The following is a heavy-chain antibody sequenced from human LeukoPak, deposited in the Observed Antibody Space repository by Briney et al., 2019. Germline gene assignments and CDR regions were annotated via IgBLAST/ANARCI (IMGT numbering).Heavy chain of an antibody. Sequence: SVKVSCKASGGTFSSYATSWVRQAPGQGLEWMGGIIPIFGTANYAQKFQGRVTITADESTSTAYMELSSLRSEDTAVYYCARHRDSYGDFLFDYWGQGTLVTVSS. D-gene: IGHD4-17*01. CDR2: IIPIFGTA. CDR1: GGTFSSYA. J-gene: IGHJ4*02. V-gene: IGHV1-69*13. CDR3: ARHRDSYGDFLFDY.